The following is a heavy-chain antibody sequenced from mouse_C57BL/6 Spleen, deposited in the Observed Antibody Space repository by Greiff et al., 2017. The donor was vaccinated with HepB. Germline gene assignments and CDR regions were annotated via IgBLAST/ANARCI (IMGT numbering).Heavy chain of an antibody. CDR1: GYAFSSSW. D-gene: IGHD4-1*01. Sequence: VQLQESGPELVKPGASVKISCKASGYAFSSSWMNWVKQRPGKGLEWIGRIYPGDGDTNYNGKFKGKATLTADKSSSTAYMQLSSLTSEDSAVYFCARYTGSLDYWGQGTTLTVSS. J-gene: IGHJ2*01. CDR2: IYPGDGDT. CDR3: ARYTGSLDY. V-gene: IGHV1-82*01.